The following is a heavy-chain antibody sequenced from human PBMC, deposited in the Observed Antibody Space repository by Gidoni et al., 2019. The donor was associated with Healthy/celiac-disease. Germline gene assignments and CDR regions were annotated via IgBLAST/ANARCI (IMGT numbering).Heavy chain of an antibody. D-gene: IGHD2-2*01. Sequence: QVQLVESGGGVVQPGRSLRLSCPASGFTFSSYAMHWVRQAPGKGLEWVAVISYDGSNKYYADSVKGRFTISRDNSKNTLYLQMNSLRAEDTAVYYCARDSIVVVPAFDYWGQGTLVTVSS. CDR2: ISYDGSNK. CDR1: GFTFSSYA. J-gene: IGHJ4*02. V-gene: IGHV3-30-3*01. CDR3: ARDSIVVVPAFDY.